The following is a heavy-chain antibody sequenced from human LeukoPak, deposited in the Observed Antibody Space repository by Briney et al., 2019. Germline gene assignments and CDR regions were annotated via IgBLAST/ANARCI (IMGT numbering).Heavy chain of an antibody. V-gene: IGHV3-9*03. CDR1: GFTFDDYA. D-gene: IGHD3-22*01. CDR2: ISWNSDSI. CDR3: AKSESVITTPFDY. J-gene: IGHJ4*02. Sequence: GGSLRLSCAASGFTFDDYAMHWVRQAPGKGLEWVSGISWNSDSIGYADSVKGRFTISRDNAKNSLYLQMNSLRAEDMALYYCAKSESVITTPFDYWGQGTLVTVSS.